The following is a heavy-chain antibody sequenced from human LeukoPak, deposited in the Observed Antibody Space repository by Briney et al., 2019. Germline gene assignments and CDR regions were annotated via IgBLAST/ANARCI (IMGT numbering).Heavy chain of an antibody. CDR1: GGSISSYY. Sequence: PSETLSLTCTVSGGSISSYYWSWIRQPPGKGLEWIGYIYYSGSTNYNPSLKSRVTISVDTSKNQFSLKLSSVTAADTAVYYCARMRMTTVVTPNGYLDYWGQGTLVTVSS. D-gene: IGHD4-23*01. J-gene: IGHJ4*02. CDR3: ARMRMTTVVTPNGYLDY. CDR2: IYYSGST. V-gene: IGHV4-59*08.